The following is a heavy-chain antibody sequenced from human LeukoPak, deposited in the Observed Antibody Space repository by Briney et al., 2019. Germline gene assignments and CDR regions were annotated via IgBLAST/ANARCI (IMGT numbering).Heavy chain of an antibody. Sequence: GASVKVSCKASGYTFTSYGISWVRQAPGQGLEWMGRISAYNGNTNYAQKLQGRVTMTTDTSTSTAYMELRSLRSDDTAVYYCARGEYCSSISCYELYYFDYWGQGTLVTVSS. J-gene: IGHJ4*02. CDR1: GYTFTSYG. D-gene: IGHD2-2*01. V-gene: IGHV1-18*01. CDR2: ISAYNGNT. CDR3: ARGEYCSSISCYELYYFDY.